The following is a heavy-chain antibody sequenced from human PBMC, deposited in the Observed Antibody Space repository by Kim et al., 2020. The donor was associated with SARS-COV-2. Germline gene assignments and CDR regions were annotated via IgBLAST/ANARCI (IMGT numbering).Heavy chain of an antibody. V-gene: IGHV3-11*05. Sequence: GGSLRLSCAASGFTFSDYYMSWIRQAPGKGLEWVSYVTSSSDTYAGSVKGRFTISRDNAKNSLYLQMNSLRAEDTAVYYCAKGSQVGHPAPDYWGQGTLV. CDR3: AKGSQVGHPAPDY. J-gene: IGHJ4*02. CDR2: VTSSSDT. CDR1: GFTFSDYY.